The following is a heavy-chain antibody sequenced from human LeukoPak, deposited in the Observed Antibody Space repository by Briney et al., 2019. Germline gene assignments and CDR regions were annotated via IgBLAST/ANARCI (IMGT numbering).Heavy chain of an antibody. V-gene: IGHV5-51*01. CDR3: ARGGIQLSWFDP. CDR1: GYNFISYW. J-gene: IGHJ5*02. D-gene: IGHD5-18*01. CDR2: IYPGDSDT. Sequence: GESLKISCQGSGYNFISYWIGWVRQMPGKGLEWMGVIYPGDSDTTYSPPFQGQVTISADKSTSTAYLQWSSLKASDTAMYYCARGGIQLSWFDPWGQGTLVTVSS.